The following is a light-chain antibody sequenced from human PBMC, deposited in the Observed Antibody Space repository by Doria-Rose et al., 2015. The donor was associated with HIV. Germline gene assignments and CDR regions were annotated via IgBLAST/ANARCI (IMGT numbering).Light chain of an antibody. CDR1: QSVSTH. V-gene: IGKV1-39*01. CDR2: AAS. J-gene: IGKJ2*01. CDR3: QQSYSSPRT. Sequence: DIQLTQSPSSLSASVGDRVTITCRASQSVSTHLNWYQQKPGKPPKLLIYAASGLQSGVPSRFSGGESGTHFTLTISSLQPEDFATYYCQQSYSSPRTFGQGTRLEIK.